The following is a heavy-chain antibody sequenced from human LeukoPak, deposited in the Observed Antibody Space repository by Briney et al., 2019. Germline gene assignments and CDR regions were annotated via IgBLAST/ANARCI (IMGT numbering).Heavy chain of an antibody. D-gene: IGHD6-13*01. CDR2: IYTSGST. CDR1: GGSISSYY. Sequence: PSETLSLTCTVSGGSISSYYWSWIRQPAGKGLEWIGRIYTSGSTNYNPSLKSRVTISVDTSKNQFSLKLSSVTAADTAVYYCARAGIAAAGNRWFDPWGQGTLVTVSS. CDR3: ARAGIAAAGNRWFDP. V-gene: IGHV4-4*07. J-gene: IGHJ5*02.